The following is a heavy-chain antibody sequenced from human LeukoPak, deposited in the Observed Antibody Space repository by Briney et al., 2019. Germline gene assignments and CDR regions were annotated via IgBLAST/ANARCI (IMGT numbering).Heavy chain of an antibody. CDR3: TTYYEIVEMAIAGDY. V-gene: IGHV3-15*01. CDR1: GFTFSNAW. D-gene: IGHD5-24*01. CDR2: IKSKTDGGTT. Sequence: PGGSLRLSCAASGFTFSNAWMSWVRQAPGKGLEWVGRIKSKTDGGTTDYAAPVKGRFAISRDDSKNTLYLQMNSLKTEDTAVYYCTTYYEIVEMAIAGDYWGQGTLVTVSS. J-gene: IGHJ4*02.